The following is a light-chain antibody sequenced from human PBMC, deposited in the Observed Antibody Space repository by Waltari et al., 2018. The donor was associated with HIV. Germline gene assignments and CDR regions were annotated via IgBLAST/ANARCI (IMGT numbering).Light chain of an antibody. CDR2: KNS. V-gene: IGLV6-57*04. CDR1: SGNIASNY. CDR3: QSYDNSNQV. Sequence: NFMLTQPHSVSESPGKTVIISCTRSSGNIASNYVQWYRQRPGSAPTTVIYKNSQRPSGVPDRFSGSIDTSSNSASLIISGLKTEDEADYYCQSYDNSNQVFGGGTKLTVL. J-gene: IGLJ3*02.